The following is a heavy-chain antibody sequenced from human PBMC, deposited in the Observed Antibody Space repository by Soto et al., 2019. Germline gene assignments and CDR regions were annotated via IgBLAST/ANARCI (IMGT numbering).Heavy chain of an antibody. V-gene: IGHV1-69*08. D-gene: IGHD3-16*01. CDR1: GTIFSSYT. CDR2: IIPILGET. J-gene: IGHJ6*02. CDR3: ARGLGGRIDD. Sequence: QVQLVQSGAEVKKPGSSVRVSCKASGTIFSSYTISWVRQAPGQGLEWMGRIIPILGETNSAQKFQDRVTRTADKSTNTAYMELNSLRLKYTAVYYWARGLGGRIDDWGQGTTVTVSS.